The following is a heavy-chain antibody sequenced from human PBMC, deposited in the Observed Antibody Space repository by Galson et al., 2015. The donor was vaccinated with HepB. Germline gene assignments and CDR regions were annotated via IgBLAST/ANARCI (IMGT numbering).Heavy chain of an antibody. V-gene: IGHV1-2*04. Sequence: SVKVSCKASGYTFTGYYMHWVRQAPGQGLEWMGWINPNSGGTNYAQKFQGWVTMTRDTSISTAYMELSRLRSDDTAVYYCVRGDSSGYYQVYAFDIWGQGTMVTVSS. CDR3: VRGDSSGYYQVYAFDI. CDR1: GYTFTGYY. J-gene: IGHJ3*02. D-gene: IGHD3-22*01. CDR2: INPNSGGT.